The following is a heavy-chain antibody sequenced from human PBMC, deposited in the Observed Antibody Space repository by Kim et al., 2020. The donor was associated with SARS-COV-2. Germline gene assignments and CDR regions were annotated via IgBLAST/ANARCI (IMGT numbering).Heavy chain of an antibody. D-gene: IGHD5-18*01. CDR1: GGSISSSSYY. V-gene: IGHV4-39*07. CDR3: ARVRYSYGYFDY. J-gene: IGHJ4*02. Sequence: SETLSLTCTVSGGSISSSSYYWGWIRQPPGKGLEWIGSIYYSGSTYYNPSLKSRVTISVDTSKNQFSLKLSSVTAADTAVYYWARVRYSYGYFDYWGQGTLVTVSS. CDR2: IYYSGST.